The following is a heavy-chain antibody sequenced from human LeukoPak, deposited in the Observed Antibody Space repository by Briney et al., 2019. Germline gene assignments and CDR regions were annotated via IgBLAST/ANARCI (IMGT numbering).Heavy chain of an antibody. V-gene: IGHV3-64*04. J-gene: IGHJ4*02. D-gene: IGHD3-3*01. CDR2: ISSYGGST. CDR1: GFTFSSYG. CDR3: ASISWNGYYFDN. Sequence: PGGSLRLSCSASGFTFSSYGMHWVRQAPGKGLEYVSSISSYGGSTFYADSVKGRFTISRDNAKNTLYLQMNSLRDEDTAVYYCASISWNGYYFDNWGQGTLVTVSS.